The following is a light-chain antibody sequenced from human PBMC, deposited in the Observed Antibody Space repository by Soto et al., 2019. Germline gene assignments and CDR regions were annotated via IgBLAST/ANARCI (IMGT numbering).Light chain of an antibody. CDR2: VEGSGSY. Sequence: QPVLTQSSSASASLGSSVKLTCTLSSGHSTYVIAWHQQQSGKAPRYLMKVEGSGSYNKGSGVPDRFSGSSSGADRYLTISNLQSEDEADYYCETWDGNSWVFGGGTKRPS. CDR3: ETWDGNSWV. J-gene: IGLJ3*02. CDR1: SGHSTYV. V-gene: IGLV4-60*03.